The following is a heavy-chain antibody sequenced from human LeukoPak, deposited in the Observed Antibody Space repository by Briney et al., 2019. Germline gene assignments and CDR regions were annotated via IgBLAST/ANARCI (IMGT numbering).Heavy chain of an antibody. V-gene: IGHV3-23*01. CDR2: ISDTGGNT. CDR1: GFTFGSYA. CDR3: AKAGSSGYYYRNWYFDL. D-gene: IGHD3-22*01. Sequence: GGSLRLSCAASGFTFGSYAMSWVRQAPGKGLEWISTISDTGGNTYYADSVKGRFTISRDNSKSALYLLMTSLRADDTALYYCAKAGSSGYYYRNWYFDLWGRGTLVTVSS. J-gene: IGHJ2*01.